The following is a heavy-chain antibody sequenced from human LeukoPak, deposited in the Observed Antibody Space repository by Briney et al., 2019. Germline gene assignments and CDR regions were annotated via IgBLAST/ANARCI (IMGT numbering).Heavy chain of an antibody. CDR3: ARGVEYSRSSDNILFEY. V-gene: IGHV4-4*07. CDR1: SGSMNKYQ. CDR2: IYSSGYT. Sequence: SETLSLTCTVSSGSMNKYQWNWIRQSAGKGLEWIGRIYSSGYTDYNSSLKGRITMSLDTSKNQFSLKLTSVSAADTAVYYCARGVEYSRSSDNILFEYWGQGSLVIVSS. J-gene: IGHJ4*02. D-gene: IGHD6-6*01.